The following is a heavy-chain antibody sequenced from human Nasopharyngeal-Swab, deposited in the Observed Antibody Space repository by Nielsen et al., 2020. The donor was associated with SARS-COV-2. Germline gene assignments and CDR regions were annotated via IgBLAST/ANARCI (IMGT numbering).Heavy chain of an antibody. D-gene: IGHD6-13*01. V-gene: IGHV3-43*01. CDR2: ISWDGGST. J-gene: IGHJ4*02. CDR1: GFTFDDYT. CDR3: AKGRSYSEEGYFDY. Sequence: GESLKISCAASGFTFDDYTMHWVRQAPGKGLEWVSLISWDGGSTYYADSVKGRFTISRDNSKNSLYLQMNSLRTEDTALYYCAKGRSYSEEGYFDYWGQGTLVTAS.